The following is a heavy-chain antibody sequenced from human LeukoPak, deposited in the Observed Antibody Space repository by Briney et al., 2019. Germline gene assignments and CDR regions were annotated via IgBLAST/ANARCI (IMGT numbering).Heavy chain of an antibody. Sequence: PGGSLRLSCAASGFTFSSNWMHWVRQAPGKGLVWVSRINEDGSTTNYADSVKGRFTISRDNSKNTLYLQMNSLRAEDTAVYYCARDKDTAMAYWGQGTLVTVSS. CDR2: INEDGSTT. V-gene: IGHV3-74*01. CDR1: GFTFSSNW. CDR3: ARDKDTAMAY. D-gene: IGHD5-18*01. J-gene: IGHJ4*02.